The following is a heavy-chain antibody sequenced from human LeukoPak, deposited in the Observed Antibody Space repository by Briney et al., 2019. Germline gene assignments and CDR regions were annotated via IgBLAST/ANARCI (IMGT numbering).Heavy chain of an antibody. CDR3: ARDFSYDFWSGYAYYYNGMDV. Sequence: GGSLRLSCAASGFTFSSYWMHWVRQAPGKGLVWVSRINSDGSSTSYADSVKGRFTISRDNAKNTLYLQMNSLRAEDTAVYYCARDFSYDFWSGYAYYYNGMDVWGQGTTVTVSS. D-gene: IGHD3-3*01. CDR2: INSDGSST. CDR1: GFTFSSYW. J-gene: IGHJ6*02. V-gene: IGHV3-74*01.